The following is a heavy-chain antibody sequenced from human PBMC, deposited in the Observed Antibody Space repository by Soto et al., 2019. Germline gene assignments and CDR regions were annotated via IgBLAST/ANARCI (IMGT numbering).Heavy chain of an antibody. J-gene: IGHJ6*02. CDR3: AKERAAAGLDIYYYGMDV. D-gene: IGHD6-13*01. CDR1: RFTFSSYG. V-gene: IGHV3-30*18. Sequence: QVQLVESGGGVVQPGRSLRLSCAASRFTFSSYGMHWVRQAPGKGLEWVAVISKDGSKKYYVDSVKGRFTISRDNSKNTLHLQMNSLRPEDTAVYYCAKERAAAGLDIYYYGMDVWGQGTTVTVSS. CDR2: ISKDGSKK.